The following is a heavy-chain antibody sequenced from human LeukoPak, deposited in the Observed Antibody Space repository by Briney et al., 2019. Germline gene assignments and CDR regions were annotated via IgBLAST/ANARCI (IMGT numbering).Heavy chain of an antibody. V-gene: IGHV4-34*01. D-gene: IGHD6-19*01. J-gene: IGHJ4*02. CDR1: GYSISNGYY. CDR3: ARGSSSGWYEFYYFDY. CDR2: INHSGST. Sequence: KPSETLSLTCTVSGYSISNGYYWSWIRQPPGKGLEWIGEINHSGSTNYNPSLKSRVTISVDTSKNQFSLKLSSVTAADTAVYYCARGSSSGWYEFYYFDYWGQGTLVTVSS.